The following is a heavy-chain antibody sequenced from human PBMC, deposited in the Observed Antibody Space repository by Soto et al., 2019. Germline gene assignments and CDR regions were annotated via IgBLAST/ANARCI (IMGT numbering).Heavy chain of an antibody. D-gene: IGHD6-13*01. CDR1: GFTFSSYG. CDR2: ISYDGSNK. J-gene: IGHJ4*02. V-gene: IGHV3-30*18. Sequence: PGGSLRLSCAASGFTFSSYGMHWVRQAPGKGLEWVAVISYDGSNKYYADSVKGRFTISRDNSKNTLYLQMNSLRAEDTAVYYCAKSVGTHSYRSSWYSLKYWGQGT. CDR3: AKSVGTHSYRSSWYSLKY.